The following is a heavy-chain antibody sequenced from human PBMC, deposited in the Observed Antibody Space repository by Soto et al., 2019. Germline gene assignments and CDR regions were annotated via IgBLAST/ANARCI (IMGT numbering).Heavy chain of an antibody. V-gene: IGHV4-31*03. CDR2: IYYSGST. Sequence: QVQLQESGPGLVKPSQTLSLTCTVSGGSISSGGYYWSWIRQHPGKGLEWIGYIYYSGSTYYNPSLKSRVTTSVDTSKNQFSLKLSSVTAADTAVYYCARVAYYYGSGSYPLDYWGQGTLVTVSS. CDR3: ARVAYYYGSGSYPLDY. D-gene: IGHD3-10*01. CDR1: GGSISSGGYY. J-gene: IGHJ4*02.